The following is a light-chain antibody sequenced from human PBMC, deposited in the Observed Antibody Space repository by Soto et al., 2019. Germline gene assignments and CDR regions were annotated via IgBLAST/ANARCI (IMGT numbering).Light chain of an antibody. V-gene: IGKV1-9*01. J-gene: IGKJ4*01. CDR2: AAS. CDR3: QQLNDFPPT. Sequence: IQLTQSPSSLSASVGDRVTITCRASQDISSFLAWYQQRPGEAPTLLISAASTLQRGVPSRFSSSGSGTDFTLIISSLQPEDFATYFCQQLNDFPPTFGGGTKVEI. CDR1: QDISSF.